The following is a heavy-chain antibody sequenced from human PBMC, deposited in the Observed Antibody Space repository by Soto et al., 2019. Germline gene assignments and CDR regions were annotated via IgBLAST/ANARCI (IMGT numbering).Heavy chain of an antibody. Sequence: ASVKVSCKASGYTFTSYGISWVRQAPGQGLEWMGWISAYNGNTNYAQKLQGRVTMTTDTSTSTAYMELRSLRSDDTAVYYCARVESSLRGSPNCSGGSCHKGGFDPWGQGTLVTVSS. J-gene: IGHJ5*02. CDR2: ISAYNGNT. CDR1: GYTFTSYG. D-gene: IGHD2-15*01. CDR3: ARVESSLRGSPNCSGGSCHKGGFDP. V-gene: IGHV1-18*01.